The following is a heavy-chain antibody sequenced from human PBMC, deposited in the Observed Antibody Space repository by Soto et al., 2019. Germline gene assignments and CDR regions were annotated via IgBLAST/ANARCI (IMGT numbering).Heavy chain of an antibody. V-gene: IGHV3-72*01. CDR1: GFTLSDHY. J-gene: IGHJ4*02. Sequence: VGSLRLSCAGSGFTLSDHYIDWVRQAPGKGLEWVGRSRDKAQGYSTAYAASVKGRFTTSRDESKNTLYLQMNSLRAEDTAVYYCAKDELVGASTSPYYFDYWGQGTLVTVSS. CDR2: SRDKAQGYST. D-gene: IGHD1-26*01. CDR3: AKDELVGASTSPYYFDY.